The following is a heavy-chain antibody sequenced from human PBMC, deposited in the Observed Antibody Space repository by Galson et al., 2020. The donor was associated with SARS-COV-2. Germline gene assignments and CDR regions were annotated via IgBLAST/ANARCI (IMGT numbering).Heavy chain of an antibody. V-gene: IGHV4-30-4*01. J-gene: IGHJ5*02. Sequence: ESSETLSLTCTVSGGSISSGDYYWSWIRQPPGKGLEWIRYIYYSGSTYYNPSLKSRVTISVDTSKNQFSLKLSSVTAADTAVYYCARAKRITIFGVVNWFDPWGQGTLVTVSS. CDR2: IYYSGST. D-gene: IGHD3-3*01. CDR3: ARAKRITIFGVVNWFDP. CDR1: GGSISSGDYY.